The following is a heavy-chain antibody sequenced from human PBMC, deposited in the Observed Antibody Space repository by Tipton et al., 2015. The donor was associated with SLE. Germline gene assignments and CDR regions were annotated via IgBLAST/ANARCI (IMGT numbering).Heavy chain of an antibody. V-gene: IGHV4-30-4*08. J-gene: IGHJ4*02. CDR3: ARDLRGGGLHY. Sequence: TLSLTCTVSGGSISSSSYYWGWIRQPPGKGLEWIGYIYYSGSTYYNPSLKSRVTISLDTSKNQFSLKLSSVTAADTAVYYCARDLRGGGLHYWGQGTLVTVSS. CDR1: GGSISSSSYY. CDR2: IYYSGST. D-gene: IGHD3-16*01.